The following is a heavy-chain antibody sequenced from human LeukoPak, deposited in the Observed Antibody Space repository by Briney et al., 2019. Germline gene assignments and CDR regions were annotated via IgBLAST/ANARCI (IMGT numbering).Heavy chain of an antibody. J-gene: IGHJ4*02. CDR1: GYTLTGFY. CDR3: ARDKRGYSGSYYFDY. D-gene: IGHD1-26*01. Sequence: ASVKVSCKASGYTLTGFYIHWVRQAPGQGLEWMGWINPNSGGTNYAQKFQGRVTMTRDTSISTAYMELSRLRSDDTAVYYCARDKRGYSGSYYFDYWGQGTLVTVSS. V-gene: IGHV1-2*02. CDR2: INPNSGGT.